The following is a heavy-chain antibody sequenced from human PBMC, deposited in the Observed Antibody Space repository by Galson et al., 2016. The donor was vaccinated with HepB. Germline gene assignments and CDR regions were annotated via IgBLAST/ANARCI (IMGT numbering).Heavy chain of an antibody. CDR1: GGTFSSYG. CDR3: ARQGQRLLLDY. CDR2: IIPISGTT. Sequence: SVKVSCKASGGTFSSYGISWVRQAPGQGLEWLGGIIPISGTTKCAQKFRGRVTITADESTSTAYMELTSLSSEDTAVYYCARQGQRLLLDYWGQGTLVTVSS. J-gene: IGHJ4*02. V-gene: IGHV1-69*13. D-gene: IGHD2-15*01.